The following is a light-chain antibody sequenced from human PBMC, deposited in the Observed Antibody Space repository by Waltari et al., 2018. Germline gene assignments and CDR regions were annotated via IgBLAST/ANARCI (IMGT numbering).Light chain of an antibody. V-gene: IGLV1-47*01. CDR1: SSNIGGNF. CDR3: AACDDNLTGPL. Sequence: SVLTQPPSASGTPGQTVTIPCSGSSSNIGGNFVYWYQPLPGMAPQLLIQKNKPRPAGGPHRFSASKSGTSASLAISGLRSDDEAEYYCAACDDNLTGPLFGGGTKVTVL. J-gene: IGLJ3*02. CDR2: KNK.